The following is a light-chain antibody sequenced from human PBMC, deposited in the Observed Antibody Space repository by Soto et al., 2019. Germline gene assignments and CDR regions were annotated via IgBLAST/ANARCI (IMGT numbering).Light chain of an antibody. V-gene: IGKV3-20*01. CDR2: GAS. Sequence: EIVLTQSPGTLSLSPGARATLSCRASQRVSSSYLAWYQQKPGQAPRLLICGASSRATGIPDRFSGSGSGTDFTLTISRLEPEDFAVYYCQQYGSSRTFGQGTKVEIK. CDR3: QQYGSSRT. J-gene: IGKJ1*01. CDR1: QRVSSSY.